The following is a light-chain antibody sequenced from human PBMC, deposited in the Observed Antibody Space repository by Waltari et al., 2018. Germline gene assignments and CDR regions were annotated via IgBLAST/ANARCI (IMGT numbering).Light chain of an antibody. CDR1: HSISKF. J-gene: IGKJ1*01. Sequence: EVVLTQSPATLPLSPGERATISCRASHSISKFLALYQQRPGQAPRLLIYDASDRPPGIPARFSGSGSGTDFTLTISSLEPEDFAVYYCQQRTDWLWTFGQGTKVEIK. CDR3: QQRTDWLWT. CDR2: DAS. V-gene: IGKV3-11*01.